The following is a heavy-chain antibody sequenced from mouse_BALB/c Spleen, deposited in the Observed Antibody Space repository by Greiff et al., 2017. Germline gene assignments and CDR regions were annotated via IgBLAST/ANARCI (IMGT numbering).Heavy chain of an antibody. CDR2: INPGSGGT. Sequence: QVQLKQSGAELVRPGTSVKVSCKASGYAFTNYLIEWVKQRPGQGLEWIGVINPGSGGTNYNEKFKGKATLTADKSSSTAYMQLSSLTSDDSAVYFCARGGPLDDYYAMDYWGQGTSVTVSS. J-gene: IGHJ4*01. CDR1: GYAFTNYL. CDR3: ARGGPLDDYYAMDY. V-gene: IGHV1-54*01.